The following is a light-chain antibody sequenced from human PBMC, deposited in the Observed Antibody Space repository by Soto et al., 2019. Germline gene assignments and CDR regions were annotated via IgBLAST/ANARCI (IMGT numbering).Light chain of an antibody. CDR2: EVS. CDR1: SSDVGSYNY. Sequence: QSVLTQRASVSGSPGQSITISFAGTSSDVGSYNYVSWYQQHPGKAPKLMIYEVSNRPSGVSSRFSGSKSGNTASLTISGLQAEEEADYYCSSYTSSSTLFGTGTKVTVL. V-gene: IGLV2-14*01. CDR3: SSYTSSSTL. J-gene: IGLJ1*01.